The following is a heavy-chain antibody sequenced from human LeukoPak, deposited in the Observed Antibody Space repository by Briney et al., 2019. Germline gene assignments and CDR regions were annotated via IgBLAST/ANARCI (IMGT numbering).Heavy chain of an antibody. Sequence: GGSLRLSCSASGFTFSSYAMHWVRQAPGKGLEYVSAIGSNGGSTYYADSVKGRFTISRDNSKNTLYLQMSSLRAEDTAVYYCVKDAVTMVRGYYFDYWAREPWSPSPQ. CDR2: IGSNGGST. D-gene: IGHD3-10*01. CDR3: VKDAVTMVRGYYFDY. CDR1: GFTFSSYA. V-gene: IGHV3-64D*06. J-gene: IGHJ4*02.